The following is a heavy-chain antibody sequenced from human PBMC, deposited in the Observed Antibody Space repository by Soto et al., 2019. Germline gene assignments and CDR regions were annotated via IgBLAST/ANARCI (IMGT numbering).Heavy chain of an antibody. D-gene: IGHD3-22*01. J-gene: IGHJ5*02. V-gene: IGHV4-30-4*01. CDR3: ARVVVVLGYDSSVLGWFDP. Sequence: PSETLSLTCTVSGGSISSGDYYWSWIRQPPGKGLEWIGYIYYSGSTYYNPSLKSRVTISVDTSKNQFSLKLSSVTAADTAVYYCARVVVVLGYDSSVLGWFDPWGQGTLVTVSS. CDR2: IYYSGST. CDR1: GGSISSGDYY.